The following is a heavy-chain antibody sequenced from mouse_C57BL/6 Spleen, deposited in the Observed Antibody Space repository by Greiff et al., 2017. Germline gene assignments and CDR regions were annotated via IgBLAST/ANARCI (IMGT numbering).Heavy chain of an antibody. J-gene: IGHJ2*01. Sequence: QVQLQQSGPELVKPGASVKISCKASGYAFSSSWMNWVKQRPGKGLEWIGRIYPGDGDTNYNGKFKGKATLTADKSSSTAYMQLSSLTSEDSAVYFCARRGDDYHFDYWGQGTTLTVSS. CDR1: GYAFSSSW. V-gene: IGHV1-82*01. CDR3: ARRGDDYHFDY. D-gene: IGHD2-4*01. CDR2: IYPGDGDT.